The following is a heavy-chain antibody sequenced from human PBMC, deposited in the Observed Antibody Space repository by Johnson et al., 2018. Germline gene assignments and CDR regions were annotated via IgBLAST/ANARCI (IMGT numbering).Heavy chain of an antibody. CDR1: GGSISNNY. J-gene: IGHJ6*02. V-gene: IGHV4-59*01. CDR2: IHYIGNT. CDR3: ARGVAVAVYYYGLDV. D-gene: IGHD6-13*01. Sequence: QVQLQESGPGLVKPSETLSLKCTVSGGSISNNYWNWIRQSPGKGLEWIGYIHYIGNTNYNPSLKSRVTISVDTSKNQISLKLSSETAADTAVYHCARGVAVAVYYYGLDVWGQGTTVTVSS.